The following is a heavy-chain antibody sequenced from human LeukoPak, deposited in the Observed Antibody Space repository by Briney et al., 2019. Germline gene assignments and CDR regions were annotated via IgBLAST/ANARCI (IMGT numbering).Heavy chain of an antibody. Sequence: NPSETLSLTCTVSGGSISSYYWSWIRQPPGKGLEWIGYIYYSGSTNYNPSLKSRVTISVDTSKNQFSLKLSSVTAADTAVYYCASAIPIRSIAAAGNFDYWGQGTLVTVSS. CDR2: IYYSGST. CDR3: ASAIPIRSIAAAGNFDY. J-gene: IGHJ4*02. D-gene: IGHD6-13*01. CDR1: GGSISSYY. V-gene: IGHV4-59*01.